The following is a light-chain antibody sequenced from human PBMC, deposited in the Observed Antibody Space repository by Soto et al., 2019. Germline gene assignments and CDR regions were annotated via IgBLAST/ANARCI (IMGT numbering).Light chain of an antibody. J-gene: IGLJ7*01. CDR1: IYDVGAYHY. CDR2: EVS. Sequence: QSVLTQPASVSGSPGQSITISCTGTIYDVGAYHYVSWYQQFPGKAPKLILYEVSNRPSGISNRFSGFRSGSTASLTVSGLQPEDDAHYYCISYTTTGALVFGVGTQLTVL. V-gene: IGLV2-14*01. CDR3: ISYTTTGALV.